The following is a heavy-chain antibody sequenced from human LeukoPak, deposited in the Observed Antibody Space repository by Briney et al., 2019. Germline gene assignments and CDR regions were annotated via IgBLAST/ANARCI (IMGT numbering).Heavy chain of an antibody. D-gene: IGHD4-17*01. CDR1: GFSFSSYS. V-gene: IGHV3-48*01. CDR3: ARDYGVYGDY. J-gene: IGHJ4*02. CDR2: ISSSSSTI. Sequence: GGSLRLSCAASGFSFSSYSMNWVRQAPGKGLEWVSYISSSSSTIYYADSVKGRFTISRDNAENSLYLQMNSLRAEDTAVYYCARDYGVYGDYWGQGTLVTVSS.